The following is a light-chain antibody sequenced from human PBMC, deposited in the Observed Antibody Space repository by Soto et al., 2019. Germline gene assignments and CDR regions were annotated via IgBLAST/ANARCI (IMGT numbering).Light chain of an antibody. V-gene: IGKV3-11*01. CDR3: QQRSSWPLT. Sequence: EIVLTQSPATLSLSPGERATLSCRASRGIDTYLAWYQQKRGHAPRLLIYDASNRTTGIPARFSGGGSGTDFTLSISSLETDDFAVYYCQQRSSWPLTFGGGTKVEIK. CDR2: DAS. CDR1: RGIDTY. J-gene: IGKJ4*01.